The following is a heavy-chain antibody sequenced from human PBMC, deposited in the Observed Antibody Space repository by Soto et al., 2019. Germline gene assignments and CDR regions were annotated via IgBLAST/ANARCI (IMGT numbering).Heavy chain of an antibody. CDR3: ARSTIAAAGDFDY. J-gene: IGHJ4*02. V-gene: IGHV1-46*03. CDR2: INPSGGST. D-gene: IGHD6-13*01. Sequence: WIRQPPGKGLEWMGIINPSGGSTSYAQKFQGRVTMTRDTSTSTVYMELSSLRSEDTAVYYCARSTIAAAGDFDYWGQGTLVTVSS.